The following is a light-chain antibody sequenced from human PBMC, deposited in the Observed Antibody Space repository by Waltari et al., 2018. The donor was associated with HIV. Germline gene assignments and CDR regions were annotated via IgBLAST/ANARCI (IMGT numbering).Light chain of an antibody. V-gene: IGLV1-44*01. CDR1: SYRIGNYT. J-gene: IGLJ3*02. CDR3: STWDASLNGWV. Sequence: QSVLTQPPSASGTPGQRVTISCSGSSYRIGNYTINWYRQLPGMAPQLLIYSNNQRPSGVPDRFSGSKSGTSASLAISGLQSEDEADYSCSTWDASLNGWVFGGGTKLTVL. CDR2: SNN.